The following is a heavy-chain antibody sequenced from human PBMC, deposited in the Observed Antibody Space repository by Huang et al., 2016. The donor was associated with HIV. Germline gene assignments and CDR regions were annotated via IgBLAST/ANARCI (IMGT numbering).Heavy chain of an antibody. D-gene: IGHD6-19*01. J-gene: IGHJ2*01. CDR3: ATSRSGSGWFLDI. V-gene: IGHV4-34*01. CDR2: VKHGGST. Sequence: QVQLYQWGAGPLRPSETLSLTCGVSGGSLHGYYWTWLRQSPGRGLEWIGEVKHGGSTKYNPSLKRRGTISGDTSKIQFSLNLTSVTATDTADYYCATSRSGSGWFLDIWGRGTLVSVS. CDR1: GGSLHGYY.